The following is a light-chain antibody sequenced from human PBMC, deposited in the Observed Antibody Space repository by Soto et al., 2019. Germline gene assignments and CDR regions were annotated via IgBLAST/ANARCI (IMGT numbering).Light chain of an antibody. J-gene: IGLJ1*01. CDR2: EVY. V-gene: IGLV2-8*01. CDR3: SSYAGSTNIV. Sequence: QSVLTQPPSASGSPGQSVTISCTGTSSDVGSSNFVSWYQQHPGKAPKLLIYEVYKRPSGVPDRFSGSKSGNTASLPVSGLQADDEADYYSSSYAGSTNIVFGIGSKFTDL. CDR1: SSDVGSSNF.